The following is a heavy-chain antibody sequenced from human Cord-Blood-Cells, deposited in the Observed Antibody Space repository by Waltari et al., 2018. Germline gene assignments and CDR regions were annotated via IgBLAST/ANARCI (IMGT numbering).Heavy chain of an antibody. CDR3: ARQSVPYYYDSSGSPPFDP. CDR2: IYYSGST. J-gene: IGHJ5*02. D-gene: IGHD3-22*01. V-gene: IGHV4-39*01. Sequence: QLQLQASGPGLVKPSEPLSLTCTVSGGSISSSSYYRGWIRQPPGKGLEWIGSIYYSGSTYYNPSLKSRVTISVDTSKNQFSLKLSSVTAADTAVYYCARQSVPYYYDSSGSPPFDPWGQGTLVTVSS. CDR1: GGSISSSSYY.